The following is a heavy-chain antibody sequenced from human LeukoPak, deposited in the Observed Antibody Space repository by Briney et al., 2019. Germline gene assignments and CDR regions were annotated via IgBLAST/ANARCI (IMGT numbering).Heavy chain of an antibody. V-gene: IGHV3-30-3*01. D-gene: IGHD3-22*01. Sequence: GGSLRLSCAASGFTFSSYAMHWVRQAPGKGLEWVAVISYDGSNKYYADSVKGRFTISRDNSKNTLYLQMNSLRAEDTAVYYCARRGGYYDSSGYYRYYYGMDVWGQGTTVTVSS. J-gene: IGHJ6*02. CDR3: ARRGGYYDSSGYYRYYYGMDV. CDR1: GFTFSSYA. CDR2: ISYDGSNK.